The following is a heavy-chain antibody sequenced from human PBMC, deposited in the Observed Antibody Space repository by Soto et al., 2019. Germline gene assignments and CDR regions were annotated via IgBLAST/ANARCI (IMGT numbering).Heavy chain of an antibody. CDR3: AKVLVPAAMFVVDGYMDV. J-gene: IGHJ6*03. CDR2: ISGSGGST. CDR1: GFTFSSYA. V-gene: IGHV3-23*01. Sequence: PGGSLRLSCAASGFTFSSYAMSWVRQTPRKGLEWVSAISGSGGSTYYADSVKGRFTISRDNSKNTLYLQMNSLRAEDTAVYYCAKVLVPAAMFVVDGYMDVWGKGTTVTVSS. D-gene: IGHD2-2*01.